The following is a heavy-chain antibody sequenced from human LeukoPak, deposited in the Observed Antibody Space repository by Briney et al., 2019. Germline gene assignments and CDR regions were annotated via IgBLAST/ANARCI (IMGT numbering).Heavy chain of an antibody. Sequence: PGGSLRLSCVVSGLPFSASWMTWVRQAPGKGLEWVAKTNPDGAATYYVDSVEGRFTVSRDNAKNSLFLQMNSLRAEDTAVYYCARTAYYYDSSGYDDAFDIWGQGTMVTVSS. CDR1: GLPFSASW. V-gene: IGHV3-7*03. J-gene: IGHJ3*02. D-gene: IGHD3-22*01. CDR2: TNPDGAAT. CDR3: ARTAYYYDSSGYDDAFDI.